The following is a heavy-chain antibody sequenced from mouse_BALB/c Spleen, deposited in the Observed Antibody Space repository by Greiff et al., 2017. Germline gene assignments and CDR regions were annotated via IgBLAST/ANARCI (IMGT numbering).Heavy chain of an antibody. J-gene: IGHJ3*01. CDR2: IDPETGGT. V-gene: IGHV1-15*01. CDR3: TREEAY. CDR1: GYTFTDYE. Sequence: QVQLKQSGAELVRPGASVTLSCKASGYTFTDYEMHWVKQTPVHGLEWIGAIDPETGGTAYNQKFKGKATLTADKSSSTAYMELRSLTSEDSAVYYCTREEAYWGQGTLVTVSA.